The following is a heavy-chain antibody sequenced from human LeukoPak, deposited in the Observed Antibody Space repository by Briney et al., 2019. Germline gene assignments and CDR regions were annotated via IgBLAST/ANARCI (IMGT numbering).Heavy chain of an antibody. D-gene: IGHD2-15*01. CDR2: IYYTGST. J-gene: IGHJ4*02. CDR1: GGSISNYY. Sequence: PSETLSLTCTVSGGSISNYYWSRIRQPPGKGLEWIGYIYYTGSTTHNPSLKSRVTTSVDTSKNQFSLKLSSVTAADTAVYYCAREEAATSSLDYWGQGILVTVSS. V-gene: IGHV4-59*01. CDR3: AREEAATSSLDY.